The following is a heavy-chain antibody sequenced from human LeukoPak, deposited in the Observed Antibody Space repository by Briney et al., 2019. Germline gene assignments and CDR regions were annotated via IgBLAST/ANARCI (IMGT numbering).Heavy chain of an antibody. CDR2: VYYSEST. D-gene: IGHD4-17*01. J-gene: IGHJ5*02. CDR1: GGSINCYY. V-gene: IGHV4-59*08. CDR3: ARHARDGDLRATPNEGRRKSTSWFDP. Sequence: SETLSFTWTASGGSINCYYWSWIRQPPGKGLEWSGYVYYSESTNYNPSLQSRVTISVDTSMNQFSLQLSSVTAADTAVYYCARHARDGDLRATPNEGRRKSTSWFDPGGQGTLVTVSA.